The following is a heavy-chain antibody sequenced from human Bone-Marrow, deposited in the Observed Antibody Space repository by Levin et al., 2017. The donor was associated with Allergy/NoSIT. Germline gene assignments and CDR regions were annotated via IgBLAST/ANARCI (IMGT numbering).Heavy chain of an antibody. CDR3: ARARYYYGSGSEDYYYYGMDV. V-gene: IGHV1-69*02. CDR1: GGTFSSYT. D-gene: IGHD3-10*01. Sequence: SVKVSCKASGGTFSSYTISWVRQAPGQGLEWMGRIIPILGIANYAQKFQGRVTITADKSTSTAYMELSSLRSEDTAVYYCARARYYYGSGSEDYYYYGMDVWGQGTTVTVSS. J-gene: IGHJ6*02. CDR2: IIPILGIA.